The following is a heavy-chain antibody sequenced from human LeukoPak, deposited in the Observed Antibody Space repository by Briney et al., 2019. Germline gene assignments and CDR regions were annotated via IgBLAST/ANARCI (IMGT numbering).Heavy chain of an antibody. Sequence: PSETLSLTCTVSGYSISSGYLWGWIRQPPGKGLEWIGSIDGSGSSYYNPSLKSRVTISVDTSKNQFSLKLSSVTAADTAVYYCARGAWGDYWGQGTLVTVSS. D-gene: IGHD3-16*01. CDR2: IDGSGSS. J-gene: IGHJ4*02. V-gene: IGHV4-38-2*02. CDR3: ARGAWGDY. CDR1: GYSISSGYL.